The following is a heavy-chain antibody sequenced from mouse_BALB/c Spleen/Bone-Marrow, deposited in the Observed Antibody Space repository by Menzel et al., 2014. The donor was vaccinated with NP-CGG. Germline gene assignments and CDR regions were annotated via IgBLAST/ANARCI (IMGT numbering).Heavy chain of an antibody. D-gene: IGHD2-4*01. Sequence: EVKLMESGGGLVQPGGSLKLSCAASGFTFSSHGMSWVRQTPDKRLEFVATINTNGGDTYYPDSVKGRFTISRDNAKNTLYLQMSSLKSEDTAMYYCARGDDYVSWFAYWGQGTLVTVSA. J-gene: IGHJ3*01. V-gene: IGHV5-6-3*01. CDR3: ARGDDYVSWFAY. CDR2: INTNGGDT. CDR1: GFTFSSHG.